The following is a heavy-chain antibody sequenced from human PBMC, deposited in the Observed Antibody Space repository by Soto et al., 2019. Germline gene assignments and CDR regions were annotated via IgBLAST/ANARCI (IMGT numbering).Heavy chain of an antibody. CDR1: GGSISSSNW. V-gene: IGHV4-4*02. Sequence: TLSLTCAVSGGSISSSNWWSWVRQPPGKGLEWIGEIYHSGSTNYNPSLKSRVTISVDTSKNQFSLKLSSVTAADTAVYYCVASQAGYSGYPGPFDYWGQGTLVTVSS. D-gene: IGHD5-12*01. J-gene: IGHJ4*02. CDR3: VASQAGYSGYPGPFDY. CDR2: IYHSGST.